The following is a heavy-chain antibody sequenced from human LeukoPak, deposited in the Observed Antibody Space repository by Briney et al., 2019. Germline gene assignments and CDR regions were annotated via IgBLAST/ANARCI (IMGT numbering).Heavy chain of an antibody. CDR3: AKGYSSGWYRGSAFDI. V-gene: IGHV3-53*05. CDR1: GFTVSSNY. Sequence: GGSLRLSCAASGFTVSSNYMSWVRQAPGKGLEWVSVIYSGGSTYYADSVKGRFTISRDNSKNTLYLQMNSLRAEDTAVYYCAKGYSSGWYRGSAFDIWGQGTMVTVSS. CDR2: IYSGGST. J-gene: IGHJ3*02. D-gene: IGHD6-19*01.